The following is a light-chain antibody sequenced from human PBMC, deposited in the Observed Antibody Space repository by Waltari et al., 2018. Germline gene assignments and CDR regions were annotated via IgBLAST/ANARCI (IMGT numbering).Light chain of an antibody. V-gene: IGLV1-51*01. CDR2: DNN. CDR1: YSNIGANY. J-gene: IGLJ2*01. CDR3: GTWDSDLNTVL. Sequence: QSLLTQPPSVSAAPGQKVSISCSGRYSNIGANYVCWYQQCPGTAPKLLIYDNNERPSGIPDRFSGSKSGNSATLAITGLQTGDEADYYCGTWDSDLNTVLFGGGTKVTVL.